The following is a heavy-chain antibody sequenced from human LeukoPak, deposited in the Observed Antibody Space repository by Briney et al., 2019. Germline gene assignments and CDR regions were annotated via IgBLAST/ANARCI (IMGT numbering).Heavy chain of an antibody. D-gene: IGHD6-19*01. CDR1: GYTFTSYG. J-gene: IGHJ6*02. Sequence: ASVKVSCKASGYTFTSYGISWVRQAPGHGLEWMGWISAYNGNTNYAQKLQGRVTMTTDTSTSTAYMELRSLRSDDTAVYYCASNRIAVANYYYYYGMDVWGQGTTVTVSS. CDR3: ASNRIAVANYYYYYGMDV. V-gene: IGHV1-18*01. CDR2: ISAYNGNT.